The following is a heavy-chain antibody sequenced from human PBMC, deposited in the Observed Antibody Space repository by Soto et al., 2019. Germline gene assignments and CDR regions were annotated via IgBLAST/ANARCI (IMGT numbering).Heavy chain of an antibody. V-gene: IGHV3-7*03. CDR3: ARDHLILPAHDFFYGSDV. J-gene: IGHJ6*02. CDR2: IPQDGVDG. D-gene: IGHD2-21*02. Sequence: GSLRLSCEVSGFTFSMYSMSWVRQSPGKGLEWVAKIPQDGVDGHYADSVKGRFTISRDNGKNSLYLQLNNLRAEDTAVYYCARDHLILPAHDFFYGSDVWGRGATVTVSS. CDR1: GFTFSMYS.